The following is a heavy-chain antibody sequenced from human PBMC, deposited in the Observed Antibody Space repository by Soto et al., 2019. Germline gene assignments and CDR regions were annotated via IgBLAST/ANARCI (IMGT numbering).Heavy chain of an antibody. CDR1: GFTFSSYS. CDR3: ASYYCSSTSCPPRP. J-gene: IGHJ5*02. D-gene: IGHD2-2*01. Sequence: GGSLRLSCAASGFTFSSYSMNWVRQAPGKGLEWVSSISSSSSYIYYADSVKGRFTISRDNAKNSLYLQMNSLRAEDTAVYYCASYYCSSTSCPPRPWGQGTLVT. CDR2: ISSSSSYI. V-gene: IGHV3-21*01.